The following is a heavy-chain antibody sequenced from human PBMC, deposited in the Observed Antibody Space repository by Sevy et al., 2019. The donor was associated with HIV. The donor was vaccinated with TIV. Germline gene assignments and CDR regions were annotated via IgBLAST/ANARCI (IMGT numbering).Heavy chain of an antibody. CDR1: GFTFRNFW. V-gene: IGHV3-7*01. CDR3: AQSYFGSGTSYGMDL. CDR2: IRQDGSGK. D-gene: IGHD3-10*01. Sequence: GGSLRLSCAVSGFTFRNFWMSWVRQAPGKGLEWVANIRQDGSGKYYVDSVRGRFTISRDNAKNSLFLQLNSLRADDTAIYYCAQSYFGSGTSYGMDLWGRGTTVTVSS. J-gene: IGHJ6*02.